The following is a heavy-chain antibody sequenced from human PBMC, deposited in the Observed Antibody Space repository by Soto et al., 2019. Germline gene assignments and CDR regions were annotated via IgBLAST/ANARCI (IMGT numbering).Heavy chain of an antibody. V-gene: IGHV4-30-4*01. CDR2: IYYSGST. Sequence: PSETLSLTCTVSGGSISSGDYYWSWIRQPPGKGLEWIGYIYYSGSTYYNPSLKSRVTISVDTSKNQFSLKLSSVTAADTAVYYCARGAGGYGSGSYYNSNYYYYGMDVWGQGTTVTVSS. D-gene: IGHD3-10*01. J-gene: IGHJ6*02. CDR3: ARGAGGYGSGSYYNSNYYYYGMDV. CDR1: GGSISSGDYY.